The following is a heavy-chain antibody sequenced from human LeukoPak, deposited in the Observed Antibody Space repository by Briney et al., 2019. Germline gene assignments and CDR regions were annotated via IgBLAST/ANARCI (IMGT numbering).Heavy chain of an antibody. CDR3: ARGPLRSEVQLWLKGPFDY. V-gene: IGHV4-34*01. CDR1: GGSFSGYY. D-gene: IGHD5-18*01. Sequence: PPETLSLTCAVYGGSFSGYYWSWIRQPPGKGLEWIGEINHSGSTNYNPSLKSRVTISVDTSKNQFSLKLSSVTAADTAVYYCARGPLRSEVQLWLKGPFDYWGQGTLVTVSS. CDR2: INHSGST. J-gene: IGHJ4*02.